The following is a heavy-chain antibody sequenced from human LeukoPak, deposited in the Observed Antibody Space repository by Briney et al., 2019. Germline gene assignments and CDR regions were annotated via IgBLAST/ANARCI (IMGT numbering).Heavy chain of an antibody. CDR2: IYSGGST. J-gene: IGHJ4*02. CDR1: GFTVSSNY. D-gene: IGHD3-22*01. V-gene: IGHV3-66*01. CDR3: AKDSGQYYYDSSASDY. Sequence: GGSLRLSCAASGFTVSSNYMSWVRQAPGKGLEWVSVIYSGGSTYYADSVKGRFTISRDNSKNTLYLQMNSLRAEDTAVYYCAKDSGQYYYDSSASDYWGQGTLVTVSS.